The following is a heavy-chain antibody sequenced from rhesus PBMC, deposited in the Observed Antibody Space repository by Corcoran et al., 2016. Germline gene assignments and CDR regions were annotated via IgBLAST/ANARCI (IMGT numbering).Heavy chain of an antibody. CDR1: GFTFSNSW. CDR2: IKRKADGETA. D-gene: IGHD6-25*01. CDR3: TTAWYSVIY. Sequence: GESGGGLVQPGGSLRLSCAASGFTFSNSWMSWVRQAPGKGLEWVARIKRKADGETADYAASVKGRFTISRDDSKNTLYLQMNSLKTEDTAVYYCTTAWYSVIYWGQGVLVTVSS. V-gene: IGHV3-30*02. J-gene: IGHJ4*01.